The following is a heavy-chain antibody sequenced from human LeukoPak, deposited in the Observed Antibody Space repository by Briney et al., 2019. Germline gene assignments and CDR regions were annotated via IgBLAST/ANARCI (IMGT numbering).Heavy chain of an antibody. Sequence: GGSLRVSCAASGFSFSNHAMHCVRQTPGEGLVWVAIISTDGRDKHYADSVRGRFSISRDNSKSTLYLQMNSLRAEDTAVYYCARDSAAAAVYYFYYWGQGTLVTVSS. D-gene: IGHD6-13*01. J-gene: IGHJ4*02. CDR3: ARDSAAAAVYYFYY. CDR2: ISTDGRDK. V-gene: IGHV3-30*04. CDR1: GFSFSNHA.